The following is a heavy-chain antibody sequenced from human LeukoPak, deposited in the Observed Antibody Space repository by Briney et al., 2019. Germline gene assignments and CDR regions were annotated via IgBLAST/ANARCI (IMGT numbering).Heavy chain of an antibody. D-gene: IGHD1-26*01. Sequence: ASVKVSCKASGYSFINYGLTWMRQAPGQGFEWMGWISAYTGSTNYAQKLQGRVTMPTDPSTSTAYMELRSLRSDDTAVYYCARTVGATGAFDFWGQGTMVIVSS. J-gene: IGHJ3*01. V-gene: IGHV1-18*01. CDR1: GYSFINYG. CDR3: ARTVGATGAFDF. CDR2: ISAYTGST.